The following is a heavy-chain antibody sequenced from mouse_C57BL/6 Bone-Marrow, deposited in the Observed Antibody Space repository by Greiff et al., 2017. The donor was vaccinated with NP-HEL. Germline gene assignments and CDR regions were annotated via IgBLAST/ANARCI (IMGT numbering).Heavy chain of an antibody. CDR2: ISSGGDYI. V-gene: IGHV5-9-1*02. CDR3: TRGPGGLLPYWYFDV. D-gene: IGHD2-3*01. J-gene: IGHJ1*03. Sequence: EVQRVESGEGLVKPGGSLKLSCAASGFTFSSYAMSWVRQTPEKRLEWVAYISSGGDYIYYADTVKGRFTISRDNARNTLYLQMSSLKSEDTAMYYCTRGPGGLLPYWYFDVWGTGTTVTVSS. CDR1: GFTFSSYA.